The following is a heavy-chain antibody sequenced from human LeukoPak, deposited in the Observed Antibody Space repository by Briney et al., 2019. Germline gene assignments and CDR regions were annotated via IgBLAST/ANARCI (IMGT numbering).Heavy chain of an antibody. D-gene: IGHD3-10*01. J-gene: IGHJ3*02. CDR3: ARTYYYGSGSYYKLLDAFDI. Sequence: PSETLSLTCAVYGGSFSGYYWSWIRQPPGKGLEWIGYIYYSGSTNYNPSLKSRVTISVDTSKNQFSLKLSSVTAADTAVYYCARTYYYGSGSYYKLLDAFDIWGQGTMVTVSS. V-gene: IGHV4-59*01. CDR1: GGSFSGYY. CDR2: IYYSGST.